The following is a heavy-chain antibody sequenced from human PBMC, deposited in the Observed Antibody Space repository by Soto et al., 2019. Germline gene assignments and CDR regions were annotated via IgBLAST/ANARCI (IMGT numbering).Heavy chain of an antibody. CDR2: IIPVFGTT. V-gene: IGHV1-69*01. CDR1: GGTFMKYS. CDR3: ARQDTIRLYEDRSYFGIDV. D-gene: IGHD2-15*01. Sequence: QVQLVQSGAEVQKPGSSVRVSCKAPGGTFMKYSISWVRQAPGQGLEWMGEIIPVFGTTNYAQKFQGRVTITADESTSPPYMHLSSLTSEDTAVYFCARQDTIRLYEDRSYFGIDVWAQGATVTVSS. J-gene: IGHJ6*02.